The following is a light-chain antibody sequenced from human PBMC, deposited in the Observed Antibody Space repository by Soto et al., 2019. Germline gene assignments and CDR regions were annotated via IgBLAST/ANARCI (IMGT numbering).Light chain of an antibody. J-gene: IGKJ4*01. V-gene: IGKV1D-12*01. Sequence: DIQMTQSPSSVSASVGDGVTITCRASQGISTSLGWYQQKPGKAPKLLIYAASSLQSGVPSRFTGTGSATDFTPTISSLQPEDFETYYCQQTNSFPLTFGGGTKVDIK. CDR2: AAS. CDR1: QGISTS. CDR3: QQTNSFPLT.